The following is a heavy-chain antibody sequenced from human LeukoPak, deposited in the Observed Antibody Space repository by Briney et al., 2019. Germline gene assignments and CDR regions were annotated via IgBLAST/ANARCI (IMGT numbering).Heavy chain of an antibody. CDR2: ISSSSSYI. J-gene: IGHJ4*02. Sequence: GGSLRLSCAASGFTFDDYAMHWVRQAPGTGLEWVSSISSSSSYIYYADSLKGRFTISRDNAQNSLYLQMNSLRAEDTAVYYCARGRDGSQSPIDYWGQGTLVTVSS. V-gene: IGHV3-21*01. CDR3: ARGRDGSQSPIDY. D-gene: IGHD5-24*01. CDR1: GFTFDDYA.